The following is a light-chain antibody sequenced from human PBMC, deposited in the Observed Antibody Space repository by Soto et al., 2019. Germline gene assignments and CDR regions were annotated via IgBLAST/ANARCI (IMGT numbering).Light chain of an antibody. J-gene: IGKJ5*01. Sequence: DIQMTQSPSTLSASVGDTVTVTCRASQSVSGWLAWYQQKPGKAPKLLIYDASSLESGVPSRFSGSGSGTNFTFTIDSLQPEDIASYYCQQYDNFPITFGQGTRLEIK. V-gene: IGKV1-5*01. CDR1: QSVSGW. CDR2: DAS. CDR3: QQYDNFPIT.